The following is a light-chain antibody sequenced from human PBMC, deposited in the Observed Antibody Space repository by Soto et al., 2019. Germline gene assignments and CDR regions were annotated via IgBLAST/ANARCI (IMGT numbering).Light chain of an antibody. J-gene: IGKJ5*01. Sequence: EIVLTQSPATLSLSPGERATLSCRASQSVSSYLAWYQQKPGQAPRLLIYDASNRATGIPARFSGSGSGTEFTLTISSLEHADFAVYYCQQRSNWPPITFGQGTRLEIK. CDR3: QQRSNWPPIT. CDR1: QSVSSY. V-gene: IGKV3-11*01. CDR2: DAS.